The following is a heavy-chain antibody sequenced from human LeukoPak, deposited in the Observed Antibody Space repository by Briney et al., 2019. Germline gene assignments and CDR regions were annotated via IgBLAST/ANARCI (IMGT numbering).Heavy chain of an antibody. J-gene: IGHJ4*02. CDR2: ISSSGSTI. CDR3: AREPDFYGSGSFLY. D-gene: IGHD3-10*01. Sequence: GGSLRLSCTGSGFTFGDYAMTWVRQAPGKGLEWVSYISSSGSTIYYADSVKGRFTISRGNAKNLVSLQMNSLRAEDTAVYYCAREPDFYGSGSFLYWGQGTLLTVSS. CDR1: GFTFGDYA. V-gene: IGHV3-48*03.